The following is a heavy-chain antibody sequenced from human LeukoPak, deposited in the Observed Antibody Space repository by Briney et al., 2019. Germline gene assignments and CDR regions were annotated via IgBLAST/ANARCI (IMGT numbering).Heavy chain of an antibody. CDR2: IKQDGSEK. V-gene: IGHV3-7*01. CDR3: ARDSYDDSSGYDFDY. D-gene: IGHD3-22*01. Sequence: GGSLRLSCAASGFTFSSYWMSWVRQAPGKGLEWVANIKQDGSEKYYVDSVKGRFTISRDNAKNSLYLQMNSLRAEDTAVYYCARDSYDDSSGYDFDYWGQGTLVTVSS. J-gene: IGHJ4*02. CDR1: GFTFSSYW.